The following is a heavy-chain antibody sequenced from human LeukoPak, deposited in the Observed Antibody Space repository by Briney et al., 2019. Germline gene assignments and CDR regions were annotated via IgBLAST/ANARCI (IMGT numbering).Heavy chain of an antibody. CDR2: ISAYNGNT. V-gene: IGHV1-18*01. CDR1: GYTFTSYG. J-gene: IGHJ6*02. D-gene: IGHD2-2*01. Sequence: ASVTVSCKASGYTFTSYGISWVRQAPGQGLEWMGWISAYNGNTNYAQKLQGRVTMTTDTSTSTAYMELRSLRSDDTAVYYCARHTYIVVVPAAITYYYYYGMDVWGQGTTVTVSS. CDR3: ARHTYIVVVPAAITYYYYYGMDV.